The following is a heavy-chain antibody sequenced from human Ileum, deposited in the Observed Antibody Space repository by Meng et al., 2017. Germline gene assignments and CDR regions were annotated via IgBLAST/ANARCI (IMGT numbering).Heavy chain of an antibody. Sequence: ASVKVSCKASGFTFTSHGFTWVRQAPGQGLECMGWISAYNGRTNYAQKFQDRVTMTTDASTSTAYMELRSLRSDDTAVYYCARADDPWPWTHRSHWGQGTLVTVSS. CDR1: GFTFTSHG. J-gene: IGHJ4*02. CDR2: ISAYNGRT. V-gene: IGHV1-18*01. D-gene: IGHD5-18*01. CDR3: ARADDPWPWTHRSH.